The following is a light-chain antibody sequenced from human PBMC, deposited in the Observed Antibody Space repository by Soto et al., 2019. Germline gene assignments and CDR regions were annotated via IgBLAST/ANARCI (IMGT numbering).Light chain of an antibody. CDR2: ETT. V-gene: IGKV1-39*01. J-gene: IGKJ3*01. CDR3: HQTYNTPVT. Sequence: DIQMTQSPSSLSASVGDRVTITCRASQSISSNLNWLQQKPGKAPKVLIYETTSLQAGVPSRFSGGRSGTDFTLTISSLQPDDFATYYCHQTYNTPVTFGPGTRVDIK. CDR1: QSISSN.